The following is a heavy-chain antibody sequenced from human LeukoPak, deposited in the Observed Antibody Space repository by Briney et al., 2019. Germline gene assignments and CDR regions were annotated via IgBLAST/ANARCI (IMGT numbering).Heavy chain of an antibody. D-gene: IGHD6-13*01. CDR3: ATRPAGSTWYGVFDY. V-gene: IGHV4-59*11. CDR1: GGSINSHY. Sequence: SETLSLTCTVSGGSINSHYWSWIRQPPGKGLEWIGYVFNGGSTNYNPSLKSRVTMSVDTPRDQFSLRLTSVTAADTAIYYCATRPAGSTWYGVFDYWSQRTLVTLSS. CDR2: VFNGGST. J-gene: IGHJ4*02.